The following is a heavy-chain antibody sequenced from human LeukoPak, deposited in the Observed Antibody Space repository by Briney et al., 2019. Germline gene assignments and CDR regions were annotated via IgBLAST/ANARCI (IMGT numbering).Heavy chain of an antibody. D-gene: IGHD3-9*01. Sequence: ASVKVSCKASGYTFTRYVITWVRQAPGQGPEWMGRISTYNGDTNYAQKLQGRVTMTTDTSTSTAYMELRSLTSDDTAVYYCARDRGDILTGYLDYWGQGTLVTVSS. V-gene: IGHV1-18*01. CDR1: GYTFTRYV. J-gene: IGHJ4*02. CDR3: ARDRGDILTGYLDY. CDR2: ISTYNGDT.